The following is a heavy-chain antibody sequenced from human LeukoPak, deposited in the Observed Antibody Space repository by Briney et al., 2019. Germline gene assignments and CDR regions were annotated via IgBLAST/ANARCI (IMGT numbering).Heavy chain of an antibody. Sequence: SGTLSLTCTVSGGSISSDYWSWIRQPPGRGLEWIGYIYYSGSTNYNPSLESRVTISVDTSKNQFSLKLSSVTAADTAVYYCARVNRVRVPGGAGYYYYMEVWGKGTTVTVS. J-gene: IGHJ6*03. D-gene: IGHD2-8*02. V-gene: IGHV4-59*01. CDR3: ARVNRVRVPGGAGYYYYMEV. CDR2: IYYSGST. CDR1: GGSISSDY.